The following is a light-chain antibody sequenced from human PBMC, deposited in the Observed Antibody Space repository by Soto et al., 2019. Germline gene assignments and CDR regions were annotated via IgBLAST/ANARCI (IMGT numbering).Light chain of an antibody. V-gene: IGKV1-39*01. Sequence: DIQMTQSPSSLSSSVGDIVTITCRSSQSISSSLNWYHQKPGKAPRLLIYAASTLQSGVPSGFSGSGSGTDFALTISSLQPENFETYYCQHTFTTPHTFGQGTKVDIK. CDR2: AAS. CDR3: QHTFTTPHT. J-gene: IGKJ2*01. CDR1: QSISSS.